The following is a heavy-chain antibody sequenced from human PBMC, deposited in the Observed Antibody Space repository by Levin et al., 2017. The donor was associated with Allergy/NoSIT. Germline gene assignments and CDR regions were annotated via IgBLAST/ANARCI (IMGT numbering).Heavy chain of an antibody. CDR2: INPNSGGT. D-gene: IGHD5-24*01. J-gene: IGHJ4*02. V-gene: IGHV1-2*02. Sequence: GESLKISCKASGYTFTGYYMHWVRQAPGQGLEWMGWINPNSGGTNYAQKFQGRVTMTRDTSISTAYMELSRLRSDDTAVYYCARDCCDGYNQVDYWGQGTLVTVSS. CDR1: GYTFTGYY. CDR3: ARDCCDGYNQVDY.